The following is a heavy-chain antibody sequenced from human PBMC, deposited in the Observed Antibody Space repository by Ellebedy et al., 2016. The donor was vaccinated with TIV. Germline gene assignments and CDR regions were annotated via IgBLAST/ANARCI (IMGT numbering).Heavy chain of an antibody. CDR1: GFTFSSHW. Sequence: GGSLRLSXEASGFTFSSHWMTWVRQAPGKGLEWVANIKQDGSEKYYVDSVKGRFTISRDNAKNSLHVEMNSLRVEDTAVYYCARGLNVRYCSRSSCNPNWFDSWGQGTPVTVSS. CDR3: ARGLNVRYCSRSSCNPNWFDS. D-gene: IGHD2-2*01. V-gene: IGHV3-7*01. J-gene: IGHJ5*01. CDR2: IKQDGSEK.